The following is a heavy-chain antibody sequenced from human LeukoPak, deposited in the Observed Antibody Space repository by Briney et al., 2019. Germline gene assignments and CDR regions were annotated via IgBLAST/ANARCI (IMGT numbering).Heavy chain of an antibody. V-gene: IGHV1-8*01. D-gene: IGHD3-22*01. CDR3: ARGGHYYDSAVSAFDI. CDR2: ISTDNGNT. Sequence: VASVKVSCKASNYGFTSYGFSWVRQAPGQGLEWLGWISTDNGNTDYAQKFQGRVTITRNTSISTAYMELSRLRSDDTAVYYCARGGHYYDSAVSAFDIWGQGTMVTVSS. J-gene: IGHJ3*02. CDR1: NYGFTSYG.